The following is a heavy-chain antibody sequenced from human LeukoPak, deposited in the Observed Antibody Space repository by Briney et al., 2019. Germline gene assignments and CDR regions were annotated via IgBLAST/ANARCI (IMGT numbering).Heavy chain of an antibody. D-gene: IGHD3-22*01. V-gene: IGHV1-69*05. CDR1: GGTFSSYA. Sequence: SVKVSCKASGGTFSSYAISWVRQAPGQGLEWMGRIIPIFGTANYAQKFQGRVTITTDESTSTAYMELSSLRSEDTAVYYCARDRYYYDSSGLGFYYWGQGTLVTVSS. CDR2: IIPIFGTA. CDR3: ARDRYYYDSSGLGFYY. J-gene: IGHJ4*02.